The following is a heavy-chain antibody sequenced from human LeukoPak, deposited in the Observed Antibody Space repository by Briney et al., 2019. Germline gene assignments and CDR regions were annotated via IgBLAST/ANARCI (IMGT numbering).Heavy chain of an antibody. CDR3: AIYGSGEIDY. D-gene: IGHD3-10*01. J-gene: IGHJ4*02. V-gene: IGHV3-30*03. Sequence: PGRSLRLSCAASGFTFSSYGMHWVRQAPGKGLEWVAVISFDGSNKYYAGSVKGRFTISSDNSKHTLYLQMNSLTAEDTPVYYCAIYGSGEIDYWGQGTLVTVSS. CDR2: ISFDGSNK. CDR1: GFTFSSYG.